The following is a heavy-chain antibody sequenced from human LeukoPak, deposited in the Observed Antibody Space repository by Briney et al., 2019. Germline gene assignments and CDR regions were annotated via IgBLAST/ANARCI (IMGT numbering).Heavy chain of an antibody. CDR2: ISSSSSYI. V-gene: IGHV3-21*01. CDR1: GFTFSSYS. J-gene: IGHJ3*02. D-gene: IGHD3-3*01. Sequence: NTGGSLRLSCAASGFTFSSYSMNWVRQAPGKGLEWVSSISSSSSYIYYADSVKGRFTISRDNAKNSLYLQMNSLRAEDTAVYYCARDRYVPDDFWSGYRAFDIWGQGTMVTVSS. CDR3: ARDRYVPDDFWSGYRAFDI.